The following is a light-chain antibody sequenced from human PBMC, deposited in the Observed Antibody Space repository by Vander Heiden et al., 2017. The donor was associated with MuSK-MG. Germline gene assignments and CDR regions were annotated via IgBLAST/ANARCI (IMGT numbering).Light chain of an antibody. CDR1: QSINNY. J-gene: IGKJ3*01. Sequence: IHITHSPSSLSASVEDSVTITCRAGQSINNYLNWYQQKPGKAPKLLIYAASRLQSGVPSRFSGSGSGTDFTLTISRPQPEDFATYYCQQKDSSHFTFGHGTKVDI. CDR2: AAS. V-gene: IGKV1-39*01. CDR3: QQKDSSHFT.